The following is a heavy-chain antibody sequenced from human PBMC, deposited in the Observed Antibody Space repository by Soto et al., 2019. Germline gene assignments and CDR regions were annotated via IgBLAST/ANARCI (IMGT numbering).Heavy chain of an antibody. J-gene: IGHJ1*01. Sequence: QVQLQESGPGLVKPSETLSLTCTVSGGSVSSGSYYWSWIRQPPGKGLEWIGYIYYSGSTNYNPSLKSRVNISVDTSKNQFSLKLSSVTAADTAVYYCTREERARLMGYFHHWGQGTLVTVSS. CDR3: TREERARLMGYFHH. V-gene: IGHV4-61*01. D-gene: IGHD2-8*01. CDR2: IYYSGST. CDR1: GGSVSSGSYY.